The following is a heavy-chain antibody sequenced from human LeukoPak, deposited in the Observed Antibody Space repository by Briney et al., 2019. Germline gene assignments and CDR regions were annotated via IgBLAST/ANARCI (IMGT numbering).Heavy chain of an antibody. CDR2: IYHIGST. J-gene: IGHJ4*02. CDR3: ARAGWIITSGIDY. Sequence: PSGTPSLTCGVSGFSISRSYYWAWIRQPPGKGLEWIGTIYHIGSTYYSPSLGSRVTMSVDTSKNEFSLNLKSVTAADTAVYYCARAGWIITSGIDYWGQGALVTVSS. CDR1: GFSISRSYY. D-gene: IGHD3-10*01. V-gene: IGHV4-38-2*01.